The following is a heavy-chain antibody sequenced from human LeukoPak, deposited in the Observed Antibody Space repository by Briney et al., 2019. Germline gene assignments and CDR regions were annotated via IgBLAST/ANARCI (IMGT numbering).Heavy chain of an antibody. CDR3: ARARGPYGDYHYFDY. Sequence: GGSLRLSCVASGFTFNDYYMSWIRQAPGKGLEWVSYISMSGSTIYYADSVKGRFTISRDNARNSLYLQMNSLRAEDTAVYYCARARGPYGDYHYFDYWGQGTLVTVSS. D-gene: IGHD4-17*01. J-gene: IGHJ4*02. CDR1: GFTFNDYY. CDR2: ISMSGSTI. V-gene: IGHV3-11*01.